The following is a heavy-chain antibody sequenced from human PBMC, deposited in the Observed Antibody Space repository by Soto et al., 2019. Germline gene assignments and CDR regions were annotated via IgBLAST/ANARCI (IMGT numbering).Heavy chain of an antibody. V-gene: IGHV1-3*01. J-gene: IGHJ5*02. Sequence: QVQLVQSGAEVKKPGASVKVSCKASGYTFTSYAMHWVRQAPGQRLEWMGWINVGNGNTKYSQKFQGRVTITRDTSASTAYMELSSLRSEDTAVYYCARDPLYDSSGCNYVGYKWFDPWGQGTLVTVSS. CDR3: ARDPLYDSSGCNYVGYKWFDP. D-gene: IGHD3-22*01. CDR1: GYTFTSYA. CDR2: INVGNGNT.